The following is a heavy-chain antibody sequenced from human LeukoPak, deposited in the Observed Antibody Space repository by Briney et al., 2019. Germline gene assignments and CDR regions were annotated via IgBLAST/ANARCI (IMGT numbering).Heavy chain of an antibody. CDR2: MSSDGIKT. V-gene: IGHV3-30*04. D-gene: IGHD3-22*01. CDR1: GFTFRTSG. CDR3: ARDSSGYQGFDL. Sequence: GESLKISCATSGFTFRTSGVHWVRQAPGKGLEWVALMSSDGIKTYYADSVKGRFTISRDNSKDTLYLQMNSLRVEDTALYYCARDSSGYQGFDLWGRGTLVTVSS. J-gene: IGHJ2*01.